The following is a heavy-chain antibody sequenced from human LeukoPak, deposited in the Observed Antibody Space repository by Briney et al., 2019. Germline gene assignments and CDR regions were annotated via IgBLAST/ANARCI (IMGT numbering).Heavy chain of an antibody. J-gene: IGHJ4*02. CDR1: GFSLSTDGVG. D-gene: IGHD3-10*01. CDR2: IYWNDYK. V-gene: IGHV2-5*01. Sequence: SGPTLVNPTQTLTLTCTFSGFSLSTDGVGGGWIRQPPGKALEWLAFIYWNDYKYYSPSLKNRLTITKDTSNNHVVLTLTNMDPVDTATYYCAHRGYFGSGSYFDYWGQGTLVTVSS. CDR3: AHRGYFGSGSYFDY.